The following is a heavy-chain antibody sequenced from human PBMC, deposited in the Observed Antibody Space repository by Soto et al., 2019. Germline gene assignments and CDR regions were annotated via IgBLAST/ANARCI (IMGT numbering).Heavy chain of an antibody. V-gene: IGHV3-23*01. J-gene: IGHJ5*02. CDR1: GFTFSSYA. CDR2: ISGSGGST. CDR3: AKMPHTSSGPADNWFDP. Sequence: PVGSLRLSCAASGFTFSSYAMSWVRQAPGKGLEWVSAISGSGGSTYYADSVKGRFTISRDNSKNTLYLQMNSLRAEDTAVYYCAKMPHTSSGPADNWFDPWGQGTLVTVSS. D-gene: IGHD6-19*01.